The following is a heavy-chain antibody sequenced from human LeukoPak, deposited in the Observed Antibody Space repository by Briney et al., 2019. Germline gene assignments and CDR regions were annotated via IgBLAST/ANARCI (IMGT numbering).Heavy chain of an antibody. V-gene: IGHV4-59*01. CDR2: IYYSGST. Sequence: SETLSLTCTVSGGSISSYYWSWIRQPPGKGLEWIGYIYYSGSTNYNPSLKSRVTISVDTSKNQFSLKLSSVTAADTAVYYFAAMVKGYLGYWGQGTLVTVSS. CDR1: GGSISSYY. D-gene: IGHD5-18*01. J-gene: IGHJ4*02. CDR3: AAMVKGYLGY.